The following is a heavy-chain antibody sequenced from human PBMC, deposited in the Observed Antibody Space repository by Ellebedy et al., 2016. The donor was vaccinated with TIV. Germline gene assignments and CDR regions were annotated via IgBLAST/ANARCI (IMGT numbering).Heavy chain of an antibody. CDR2: IYYSGST. CDR1: GGSINNYS. Sequence: MPSETLSLTCTVSGGSINNYSWSWIRQPPGKGLQWIAYIYYSGSTDYNPSLKSRVTISVDTSKNQFSLKLSSVTAADTAVYYCARGRSSYYDFWSGYSGFRWFDPWGQGTLVTVSS. CDR3: ARGRSSYYDFWSGYSGFRWFDP. D-gene: IGHD3-3*01. V-gene: IGHV4-59*12. J-gene: IGHJ5*02.